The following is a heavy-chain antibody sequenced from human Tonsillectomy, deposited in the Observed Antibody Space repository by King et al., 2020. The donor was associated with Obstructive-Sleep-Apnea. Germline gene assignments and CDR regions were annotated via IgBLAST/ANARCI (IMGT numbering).Heavy chain of an antibody. D-gene: IGHD3-3*01. Sequence: VQLVESGGGLVQPGRSLRLSCTASGFTFGDYGMSWFRQAPGKGLEWVGFIRSKLYGGTTEHAASVKGRFIISRDDSKSIAYLQMNSLKTDDTAVYYCTSDGTITIFGVLRGDGMDVWGQGTTVTVSS. CDR2: IRSKLYGGTT. CDR3: TSDGTITIFGVLRGDGMDV. V-gene: IGHV3-49*03. J-gene: IGHJ6*02. CDR1: GFTFGDYG.